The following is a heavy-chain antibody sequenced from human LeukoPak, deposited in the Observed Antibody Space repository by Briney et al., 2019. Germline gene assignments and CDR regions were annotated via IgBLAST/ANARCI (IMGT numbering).Heavy chain of an antibody. CDR3: AKDAYYYGSGRGYFDY. V-gene: IGHV3-23*01. CDR2: ISGSGGST. D-gene: IGHD3-10*01. J-gene: IGHJ4*02. CDR1: GFTFSSYA. Sequence: QPGGSLRLSCAASGFTFSSYAMSWVRQAPGKGLEWVSAISGSGGSTYYADSVKGRFTISRDNSKNTLYLQMNSLRAEDTAVYYCAKDAYYYGSGRGYFDYWGQGTLVTVSS.